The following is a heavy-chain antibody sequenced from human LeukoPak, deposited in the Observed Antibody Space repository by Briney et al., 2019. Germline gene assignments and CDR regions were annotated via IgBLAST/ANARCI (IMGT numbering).Heavy chain of an antibody. J-gene: IGHJ6*03. Sequence: PGGSLRLSCAASGFTFSSYWMSWVRQAPGKGLEWVANIKEDGSEKYYVDSVKGRFTISRDNAKNSLYLQMNSLRAEDTAVYYCARDNQGLNYDILTGYYKYYYYYYMDVWGKGTTVTISS. CDR2: IKEDGSEK. D-gene: IGHD3-9*01. CDR1: GFTFSSYW. CDR3: ARDNQGLNYDILTGYYKYYYYYYMDV. V-gene: IGHV3-7*01.